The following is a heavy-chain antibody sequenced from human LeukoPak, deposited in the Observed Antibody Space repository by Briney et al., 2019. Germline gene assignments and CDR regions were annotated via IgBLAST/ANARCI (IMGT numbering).Heavy chain of an antibody. D-gene: IGHD3-10*01. V-gene: IGHV3-21*04. CDR1: GFTFSSYS. J-gene: IGHJ3*02. Sequence: GGSLRLSCAASGFTFSSYSMNWVRQAPGKGLEWVSSISSSSSYIYYADSVKGRFTISRDNAKNSLYLQMNSLRAEDTAVYYCARAIRGLGVHGYAFDIWGQGTMVTVSS. CDR2: ISSSSSYI. CDR3: ARAIRGLGVHGYAFDI.